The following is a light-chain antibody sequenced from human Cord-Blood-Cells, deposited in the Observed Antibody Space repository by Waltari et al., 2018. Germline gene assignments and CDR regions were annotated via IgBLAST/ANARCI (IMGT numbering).Light chain of an antibody. J-gene: IGLJ3*02. CDR1: RATTGRDS. CDR3: AAWDDSLSGWV. V-gene: IGLV1-47*01. Sequence: QSVLTLPPSSSGSPGQRVPTSRSGTRATTGRDSVYCYQRLPGTAPNLLIYRNNQRPSGVPDRFSGSKSGTSASLAISGVRSEDEADYYCAAWDDSLSGWVFGGGTKLTVL. CDR2: RNN.